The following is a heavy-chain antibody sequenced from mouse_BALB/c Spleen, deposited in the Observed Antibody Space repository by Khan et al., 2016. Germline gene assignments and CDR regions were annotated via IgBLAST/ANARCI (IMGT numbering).Heavy chain of an antibody. J-gene: IGHJ4*01. CDR3: ARAWYSMDY. Sequence: QVQLQQSGAELMKPGASVKISCKATGYTFSNYWIEWVKQRPGHGLEWIGDFLPGNRKSNFNEKVKGKATFTADTSSNTAYMQLSSLTSEDSAGYYCARAWYSMDYWGQGTSVTVSS. CDR1: GYTFSNYW. CDR2: FLPGNRKS. V-gene: IGHV1-9*01.